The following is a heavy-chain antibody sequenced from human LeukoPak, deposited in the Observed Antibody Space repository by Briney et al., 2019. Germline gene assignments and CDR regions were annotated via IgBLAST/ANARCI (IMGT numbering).Heavy chain of an antibody. J-gene: IGHJ4*02. V-gene: IGHV3-48*01. Sequence: GGSLRLSCGASGITFSSYSMNWVRQAPGKGLEWVSYISSSGSTKYYADSVKGRYTISRDNARNSLYLQMNSLRAEDTAVYFCARGGLSIMGYWGQGTLVTVSS. D-gene: IGHD2/OR15-2a*01. CDR1: GITFSSYS. CDR2: ISSSGSTK. CDR3: ARGGLSIMGY.